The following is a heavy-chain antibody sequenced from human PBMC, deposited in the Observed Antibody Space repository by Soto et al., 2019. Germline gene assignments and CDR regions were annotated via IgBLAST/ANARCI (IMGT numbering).Heavy chain of an antibody. CDR3: TGSSWDGF. CDR2: IKSNTDGGTT. V-gene: IGHV3-15*01. Sequence: EVQLVESGGGLVKPGGSLRLSCAASGFTFSNAWMSWVRQAPGKGQEWVGRIKSNTDGGTTDYPAPVKGRFTISRDDSKNTLYLEINSLKIEDTAVYYCTGSSWDGFWGQGTLVTVSS. CDR1: GFTFSNAW. J-gene: IGHJ4*02. D-gene: IGHD6-13*01.